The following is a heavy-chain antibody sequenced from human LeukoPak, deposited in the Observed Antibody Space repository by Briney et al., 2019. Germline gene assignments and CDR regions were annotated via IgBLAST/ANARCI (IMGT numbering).Heavy chain of an antibody. CDR3: ARGPVVRGV. CDR1: GGSISSSTSGWGWY. V-gene: IGHV4-39*07. J-gene: IGHJ4*02. D-gene: IGHD3-10*01. Sequence: SETLSLTCTVSGGSISSSTSGWGWYWGWIRQPPGKGLEWIGSIYYSGSTYYNPSLKSRVTISVDTSKNQFSLKLSSVTAADTAVYYCARGPVVRGVWGQGTLVTVSS. CDR2: IYYSGST.